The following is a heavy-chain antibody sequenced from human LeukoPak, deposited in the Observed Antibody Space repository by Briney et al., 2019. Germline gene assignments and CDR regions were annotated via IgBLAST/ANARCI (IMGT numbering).Heavy chain of an antibody. J-gene: IGHJ4*02. CDR3: ARGAPGIAAAGITFDY. Sequence: SETLSLTCAVYGGSFSGYYWSWIRQPPGKGLEWIGEINHSGSTNYNPSLKSRVTIPVDTSKNQFSLKLSSVTAADTAVYYCARGAPGIAAAGITFDYWGQGTLVTVSS. D-gene: IGHD6-13*01. CDR2: INHSGST. CDR1: GGSFSGYY. V-gene: IGHV4-34*01.